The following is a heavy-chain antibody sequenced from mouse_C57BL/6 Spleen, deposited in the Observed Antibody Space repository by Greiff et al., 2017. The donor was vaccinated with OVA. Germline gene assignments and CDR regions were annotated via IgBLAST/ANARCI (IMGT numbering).Heavy chain of an antibody. CDR2: LYPGSGST. V-gene: IGHV1-55*01. CDR1: GYTFTSYW. Sequence: QVQLQQPGAELVKPGASVKMSCKASGYTFTSYWITWVKQRPGQGLEWIGDLYPGSGSTNYNEKFKSKATLTVDTSSSTAYMQLSSLTSDDSAVYYCARKGFYYYYDAFDYWGQGTTLTVSS. J-gene: IGHJ2*01. D-gene: IGHD2-4*01. CDR3: ARKGFYYYYDAFDY.